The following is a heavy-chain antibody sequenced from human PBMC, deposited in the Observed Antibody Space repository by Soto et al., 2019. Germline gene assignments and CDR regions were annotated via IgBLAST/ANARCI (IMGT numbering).Heavy chain of an antibody. J-gene: IGHJ3*01. CDR1: GFTFSSYD. Sequence: XVSLRLSCAASGFTFSSYDMHWVRQATGKGLEWVSAIGTAGDTYYPGSVKGRFTISRENAKNSLYLQMNSLRAGDTAVYYCARATGTTDAFHVWGQGTMVTVSS. D-gene: IGHD3-9*01. CDR2: IGTAGDT. CDR3: ARATGTTDAFHV. V-gene: IGHV3-13*01.